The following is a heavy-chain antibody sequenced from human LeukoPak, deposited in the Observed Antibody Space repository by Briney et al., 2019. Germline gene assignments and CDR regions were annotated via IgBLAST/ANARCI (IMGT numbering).Heavy chain of an antibody. CDR2: INPNSGGT. CDR3: ARVGWGYSGSYYSY. V-gene: IGHV1-2*06. Sequence: ASVKVSCKASGYTFTGYYMHWVRQAPGQGLEWMGRINPNSGGTNYAQKFQGRVTMTRDTSISTAYMELSRLRSDDTAVYYCARVGWGYSGSYYSYWGQGTLVTVSS. D-gene: IGHD1-26*01. CDR1: GYTFTGYY. J-gene: IGHJ4*02.